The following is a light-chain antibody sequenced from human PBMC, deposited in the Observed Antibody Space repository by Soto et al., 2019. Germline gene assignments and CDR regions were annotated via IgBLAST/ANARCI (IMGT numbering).Light chain of an antibody. Sequence: EIVLTQSPGTLSLSPGERATLSCRASQSVSSSYLAWYQQKPGQAPRLLIYGASSKATGIPDGFSGSGPGTDFTLTISRLEPEDFAVYYCQQYGSSRTVGQGPKVEI. CDR2: GAS. V-gene: IGKV3-20*01. CDR1: QSVSSSY. J-gene: IGKJ1*01. CDR3: QQYGSSRT.